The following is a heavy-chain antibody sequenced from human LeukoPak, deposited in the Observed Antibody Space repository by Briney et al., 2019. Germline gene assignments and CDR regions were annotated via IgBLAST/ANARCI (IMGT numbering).Heavy chain of an antibody. Sequence: GASVKVSCKASGYTFTSYDINWVRQATGQGLEWMGWMNPNSGNTGYAQKFQGRVTMTRNTSISTAYMELSSLRSEDTAVYYCARATELVTIAARLGAFDIWGQGTMVTVSS. CDR1: GYTFTSYD. V-gene: IGHV1-8*01. CDR3: ARATELVTIAARLGAFDI. CDR2: MNPNSGNT. J-gene: IGHJ3*02. D-gene: IGHD6-6*01.